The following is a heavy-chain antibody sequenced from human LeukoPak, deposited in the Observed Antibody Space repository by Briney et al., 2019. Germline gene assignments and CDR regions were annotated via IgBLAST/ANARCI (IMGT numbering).Heavy chain of an antibody. Sequence: SETLSLTCTVPGGSISSSYWSWIRQPPGKGLEWIGYIYYSGSTNYNPSFKSRVAISVDTSKNQFSLKLSSVTAADTAVYYCATWGIAVAGTFDYWGQGTLVTV. J-gene: IGHJ4*02. CDR1: GGSISSSY. V-gene: IGHV4-59*08. D-gene: IGHD6-19*01. CDR2: IYYSGST. CDR3: ATWGIAVAGTFDY.